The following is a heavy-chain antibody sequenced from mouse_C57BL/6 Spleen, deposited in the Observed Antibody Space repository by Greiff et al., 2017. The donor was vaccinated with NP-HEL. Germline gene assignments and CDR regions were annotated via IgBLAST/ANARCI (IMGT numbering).Heavy chain of an antibody. CDR2: LYPRSGNT. J-gene: IGHJ2*01. V-gene: IGHV1-81*01. CDR3: ANYYGLDD. Sequence: VQLQESGAELARPGASVTLSCKASGYTFTSYGISWVKQRPGQGLAWIGELYPRSGNTYYNEKFKGKATLTADKSSSTAYMELRSLTSEDSAVYFCANYYGLDDWGQGTTLTVSS. D-gene: IGHD1-2*01. CDR1: GYTFTSYG.